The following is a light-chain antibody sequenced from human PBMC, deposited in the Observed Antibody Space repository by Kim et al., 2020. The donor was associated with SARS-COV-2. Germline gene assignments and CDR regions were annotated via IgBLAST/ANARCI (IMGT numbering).Light chain of an antibody. Sequence: RVTISCTGSRSNIGARYDVQWYQQHPGTAPKLLTQANTNRPSGVPDRFSGSKSGTSASLAITGLQAEDEADYYCQSYDSSLRGLVFGGGTQLTVL. CDR3: QSYDSSLRGLV. V-gene: IGLV1-40*01. CDR2: ANT. J-gene: IGLJ3*02. CDR1: RSNIGARYD.